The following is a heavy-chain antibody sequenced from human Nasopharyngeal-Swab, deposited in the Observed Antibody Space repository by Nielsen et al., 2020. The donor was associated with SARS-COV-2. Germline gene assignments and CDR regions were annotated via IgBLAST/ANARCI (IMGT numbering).Heavy chain of an antibody. CDR2: IDTDGSTT. V-gene: IGHV3-74*01. J-gene: IGHJ6*02. D-gene: IGHD5-12*01. CDR1: GFTFSRYW. Sequence: GESLKISCAASGFTFSRYWMYWVRQVPGKGLVWVSRIDTDGSTTDHADSVKGRFTISRDSSKNTLYLQMNSLRAEDTAVYYCARDTSVDIVLLYYGMDVWGQGTTVTVSS. CDR3: ARDTSVDIVLLYYGMDV.